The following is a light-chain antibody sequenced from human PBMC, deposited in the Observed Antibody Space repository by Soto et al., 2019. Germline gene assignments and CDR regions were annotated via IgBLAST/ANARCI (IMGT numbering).Light chain of an antibody. V-gene: IGKV2-24*01. Sequence: EIVMTQTPLSSPVTLGQPASISCRSSESLVHSDGTTYLSWFHLRPGQPPRLLTHQISDRFYGVPDRFSGSGAGTEFTLKISRVEAEDVGLYYCLQATHFPWTFGQGTKVDVK. CDR3: LQATHFPWT. CDR1: ESLVHSDGTTY. J-gene: IGKJ1*01. CDR2: QIS.